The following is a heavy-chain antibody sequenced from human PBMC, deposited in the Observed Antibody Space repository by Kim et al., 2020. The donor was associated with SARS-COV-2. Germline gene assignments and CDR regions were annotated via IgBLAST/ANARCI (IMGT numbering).Heavy chain of an antibody. Sequence: GGSLRLSCAASGFTFSSYGMHWVRQAPGKGLEWVAVISYDGSNKYYADSVKGRFTISRDNSKNTLYLQMNSLRAEDTAVYYCAKDAGGQLGDYWGQGTLVTVSS. J-gene: IGHJ4*02. CDR2: ISYDGSNK. CDR3: AKDAGGQLGDY. V-gene: IGHV3-30*18. D-gene: IGHD6-6*01. CDR1: GFTFSSYG.